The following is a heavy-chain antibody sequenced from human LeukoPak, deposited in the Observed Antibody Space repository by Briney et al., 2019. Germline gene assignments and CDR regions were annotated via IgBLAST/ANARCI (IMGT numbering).Heavy chain of an antibody. V-gene: IGHV3-23*01. D-gene: IGHD4-17*01. Sequence: GGSLRLSCAASGFTFSSYGMSWVRQAPGKGLEWVSAISGSGGSTYYADSVKGRFTISRDNSKNTLYLQMNSLRAEDTAVYYCARLHVYGDAHVPFDYWGQGTLVTVSS. CDR1: GFTFSSYG. CDR2: ISGSGGST. J-gene: IGHJ4*02. CDR3: ARLHVYGDAHVPFDY.